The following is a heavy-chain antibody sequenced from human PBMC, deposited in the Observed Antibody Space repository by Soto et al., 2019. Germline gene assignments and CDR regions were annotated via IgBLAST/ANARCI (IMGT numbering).Heavy chain of an antibody. V-gene: IGHV3-7*01. CDR1: GFTFSSYW. CDR2: IKQEGSEK. J-gene: IGHJ3*02. Sequence: EVQLVESGGGLVQPGGSLRLSCAASGFTFSSYWMSWVRQAPGKGLEWVANIKQEGSEKYYVDSVKGRFTISRDNAKNSLYLQMNSLRAEDTAVYYCARDRDYDFWGVPYDAFDIWGQGTMVTVSS. CDR3: ARDRDYDFWGVPYDAFDI. D-gene: IGHD3-3*01.